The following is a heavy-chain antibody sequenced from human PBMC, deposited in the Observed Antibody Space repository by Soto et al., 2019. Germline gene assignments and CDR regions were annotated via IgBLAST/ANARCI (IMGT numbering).Heavy chain of an antibody. D-gene: IGHD3-22*01. CDR2: SRDKAQGYST. Sequence: GGSLRLSCAGSGFTLSDHYIDWVRQAPGKGLEWVGRSRDKAQGYSTAYAASVKGRFTTSRDESKNSLYLQMNSLRAEDTAVYYCASQAYYDSSGPRWGQGTLVTVSS. CDR3: ASQAYYDSSGPR. V-gene: IGHV3-72*01. CDR1: GFTLSDHY. J-gene: IGHJ4*02.